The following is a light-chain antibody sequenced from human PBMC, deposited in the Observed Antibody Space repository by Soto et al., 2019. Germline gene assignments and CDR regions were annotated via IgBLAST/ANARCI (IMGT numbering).Light chain of an antibody. CDR2: DVS. CDR1: QSVDSY. J-gene: IGKJ4*01. Sequence: EIVLTQSPATLSLSPGERATLSCRASQSVDSYLTWYQQKPGQAPRLLIYDVSKRATGIPVRFSGSGSGTDFTLPTSSLEPEDVAVYYCLQRRNWPLPFGGGTKVEIK. V-gene: IGKV3-11*01. CDR3: LQRRNWPLP.